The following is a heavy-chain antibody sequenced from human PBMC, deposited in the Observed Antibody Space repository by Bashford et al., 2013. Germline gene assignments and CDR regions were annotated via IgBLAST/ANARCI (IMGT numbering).Heavy chain of an antibody. CDR1: GYTFTSYG. CDR3: AREAYSSSWYEYYYYYYGMDV. CDR2: ISAYNGNT. V-gene: IGHV1-18*01. J-gene: IGHJ6*01. Sequence: ASVKVSCKASGYTFTSYGISWVRQAPGQGLEWMGWISAYNGNTNYAQKLQGRVTMTTDTSTSTAYMELRSLRSDDTAVYYCAREAYSSSWYEYYYYYYGMDVVGTKGPRSPSPQ. D-gene: IGHD6-13*01.